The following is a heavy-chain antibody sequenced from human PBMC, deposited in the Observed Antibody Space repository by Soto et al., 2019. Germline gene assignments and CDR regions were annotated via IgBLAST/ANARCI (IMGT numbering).Heavy chain of an antibody. J-gene: IGHJ4*02. CDR2: MNSNSGNT. V-gene: IGHV1-8*01. Sequence: ASVKVSCKASGYTFTSYDINWVRQATGQGLEWMGWMNSNSGNTGYAQKFQGRVTMTRNTSISTAYMELSSLRSEDTAVYYCARTYIITMVRGVISHWGQGTLVTVSS. D-gene: IGHD3-10*01. CDR1: GYTFTSYD. CDR3: ARTYIITMVRGVISH.